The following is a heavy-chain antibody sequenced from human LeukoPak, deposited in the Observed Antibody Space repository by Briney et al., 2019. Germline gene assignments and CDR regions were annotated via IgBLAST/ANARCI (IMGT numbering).Heavy chain of an antibody. V-gene: IGHV5-51*01. Sequence: GESLKISCQGSGYTFTSYWIGWVRQLPGKGLEWMGIIYPGDSDTRYSPSFQGQVTISAASSINTAYLQWTSLKASDTAMYYCARSSTIAVAEIYFDYWGQGTLVTVSS. J-gene: IGHJ4*02. D-gene: IGHD6-19*01. CDR3: ARSSTIAVAEIYFDY. CDR2: IYPGDSDT. CDR1: GYTFTSYW.